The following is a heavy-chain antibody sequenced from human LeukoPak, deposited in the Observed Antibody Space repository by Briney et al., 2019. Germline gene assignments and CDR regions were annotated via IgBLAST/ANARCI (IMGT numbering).Heavy chain of an antibody. CDR2: IWYDGSNT. CDR3: ARVFGAWSYMGGFDL. D-gene: IGHD1-26*01. J-gene: IGHJ3*01. Sequence: GGSLRLFCAASGFTISTFGMHWVRQAPGKGLEWLALIWYDGSNTYYAASVRGRFTISRDNSKNTLWLQLSSLRAEDTALYYCARVFGAWSYMGGFDLWGPGTMVTVSS. V-gene: IGHV3-33*01. CDR1: GFTISTFG.